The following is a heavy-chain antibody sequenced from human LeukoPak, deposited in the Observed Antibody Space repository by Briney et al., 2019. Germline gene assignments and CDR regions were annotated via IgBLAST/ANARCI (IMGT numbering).Heavy chain of an antibody. V-gene: IGHV3-23*01. CDR1: GFTFSSYA. J-gene: IGHJ5*02. CDR2: ISGSGGST. D-gene: IGHD6-13*01. CDR3: AQGGIAAAGTFRFDP. Sequence: GGSLRLSCAASGFTFSSYAMSWVRQAPGKGLEWVSAISGSGGSTYYTDSVKGRFTISRDNSNNPLYLQMNSLRAEDTAVYYCAQGGIAAAGTFRFDPWGQGTLVTVSS.